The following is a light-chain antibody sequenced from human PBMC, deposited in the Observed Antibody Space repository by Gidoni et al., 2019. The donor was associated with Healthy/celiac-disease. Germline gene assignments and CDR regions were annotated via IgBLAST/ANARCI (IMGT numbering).Light chain of an antibody. CDR2: AAS. J-gene: IGKJ2*01. V-gene: IGKV1-39*01. CDR1: QSISSY. CDR3: QQSYSTPYT. Sequence: DIQTTQSPSSLSASVGDRVTITCRASQSISSYLNWYQQKPGKAPKLLIYAASSLQSGVPSRFSGSGSGTDFTPISSSLQPEDFATYYCQQSYSTPYTFGQGTKLEIK.